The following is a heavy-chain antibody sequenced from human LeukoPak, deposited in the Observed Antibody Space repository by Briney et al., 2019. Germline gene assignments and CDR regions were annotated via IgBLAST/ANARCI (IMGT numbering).Heavy chain of an antibody. D-gene: IGHD1/OR15-1a*01. CDR1: RFTFSNYT. V-gene: IGHV3-21*01. CDR2: ISSSSSYI. J-gene: IGHJ4*02. CDR3: AKDSPSRTATTEVPVDY. Sequence: SGGSLRLSCAASRFTFSNYTMNWVRQAPGKGLEWVASISSSSSYIYFANSVRGRFTISRDNAKNSLYLQMNSLRAEDTAVYYCAKDSPSRTATTEVPVDYWGQGTLVTVSS.